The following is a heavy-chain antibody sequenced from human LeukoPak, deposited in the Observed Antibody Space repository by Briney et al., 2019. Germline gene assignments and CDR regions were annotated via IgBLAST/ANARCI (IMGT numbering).Heavy chain of an antibody. CDR3: ASYMVRGPDHFDL. Sequence: SETLSLSCTPRIGSLTRSDSYCAWIRLPPGNGLEWLRSIYYRGTTSCKPSLKSQVTISVDTSTTQFTLKLTSLNPDDRAGIYCASYMVRGPDHFDLWGQGTLVSVSS. J-gene: IGHJ4*02. D-gene: IGHD3-10*01. CDR1: IGSLTRSDSY. V-gene: IGHV4-39*01. CDR2: IYYRGTT.